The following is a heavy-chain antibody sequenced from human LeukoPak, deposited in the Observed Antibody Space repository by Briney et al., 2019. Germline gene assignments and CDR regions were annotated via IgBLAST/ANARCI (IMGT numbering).Heavy chain of an antibody. CDR3: ARVYGFGEFTFDY. D-gene: IGHD3-10*01. CDR2: INPNSGGT. Sequence: ASVKVSCKASGYTFTSYYMHWVRQAPGQGLEWMGWINPNSGGTNYAQKFQGRVTMTRDTSISTAYMELSRLRSDDTAVYYCARVYGFGEFTFDYWGQGTLVTVSS. V-gene: IGHV1-2*02. CDR1: GYTFTSYY. J-gene: IGHJ4*02.